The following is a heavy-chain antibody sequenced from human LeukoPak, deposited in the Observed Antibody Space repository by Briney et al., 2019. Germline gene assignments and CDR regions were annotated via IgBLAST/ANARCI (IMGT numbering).Heavy chain of an antibody. Sequence: SETLSLTCGVSGYSISTGYYWGWIRQSPGKGLEWIGNIYRSGTTYYNPSLKSRVTTSVDTSKNQFSLRLTSVTAADTAGYYCARGDRWLDPWGQGTLVTVSS. J-gene: IGHJ5*02. CDR3: ARGDRWLDP. CDR2: IYRSGTT. V-gene: IGHV4-38-2*01. CDR1: GYSISTGYY.